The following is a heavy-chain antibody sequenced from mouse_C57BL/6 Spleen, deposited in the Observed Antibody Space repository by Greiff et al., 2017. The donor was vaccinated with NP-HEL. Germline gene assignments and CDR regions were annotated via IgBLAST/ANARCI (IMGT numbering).Heavy chain of an antibody. Sequence: QVQLQQSGAELMKPGASVKLSCKATGYTFTGYWIEWVKQRPGHGLEWIGEILPGSGSTNYNEKFKGKATFTADTSSNTAYMQLSSLTTEDSAIYYCARKGPYYYGSSNWYFDVWGTGTTVTVSS. CDR1: GYTFTGYW. J-gene: IGHJ1*03. D-gene: IGHD1-1*01. CDR3: ARKGPYYYGSSNWYFDV. CDR2: ILPGSGST. V-gene: IGHV1-9*01.